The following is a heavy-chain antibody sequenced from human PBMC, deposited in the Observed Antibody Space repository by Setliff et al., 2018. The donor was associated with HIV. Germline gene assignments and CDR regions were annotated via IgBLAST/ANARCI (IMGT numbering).Heavy chain of an antibody. V-gene: IGHV3-7*03. J-gene: IGHJ1*01. CDR1: GLTFNRYW. Sequence: GGSLRLSCVASGLTFNRYWMSWVRQVPGKGLEWVSNTKYDGSESYYVDSVKGRFIASTDNTKNSLFLQMNSLKTEDTAVYFCTTDHDGSGRYYVTQVSWGQGTLVTVSS. CDR2: TKYDGSES. CDR3: TTDHDGSGRYYVTQVS. D-gene: IGHD3-22*01.